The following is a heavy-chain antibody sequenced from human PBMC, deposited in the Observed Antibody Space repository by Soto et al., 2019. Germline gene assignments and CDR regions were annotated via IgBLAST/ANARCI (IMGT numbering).Heavy chain of an antibody. J-gene: IGHJ5*01. CDR2: ISSSTSYV. CDR3: ARDPSEGRVGNWFES. Sequence: EVHLVDSGGGLVKPGGSLRLSCAASGFTFSRYGMNWLRQAPGKGLEWVAAISSSTSYVYYADSVKGRFSTSRDNAKNILYLEMYALRSEDTAGYYCARDPSEGRVGNWFESWGQGTLVTVSS. D-gene: IGHD2-15*01. CDR1: GFTFSRYG. V-gene: IGHV3-21*06.